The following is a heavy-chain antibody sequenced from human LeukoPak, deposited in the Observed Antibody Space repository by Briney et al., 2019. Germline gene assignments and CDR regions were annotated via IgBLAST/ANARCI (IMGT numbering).Heavy chain of an antibody. CDR3: ARVRLPEAGGTWFDP. J-gene: IGHJ5*02. V-gene: IGHV6-1*01. CDR1: GDSVSSNTAA. CDR2: TFYRSKWYN. D-gene: IGHD1-14*01. Sequence: SQTLSLTCAISGDSVSSNTAAWNWIRQSPSRGLEWLGRTFYRSKWYNEYAISVRSRITIYADTSMNQFSRHLKSVTPDNTAVYYCARVRLPEAGGTWFDPWGQGTLVTVSS.